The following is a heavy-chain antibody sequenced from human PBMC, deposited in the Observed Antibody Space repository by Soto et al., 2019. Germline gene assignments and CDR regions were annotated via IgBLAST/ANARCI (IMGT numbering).Heavy chain of an antibody. V-gene: IGHV4-31*03. CDR3: ARSGSRSSGGVY. J-gene: IGHJ4*02. CDR2: IYYRGST. D-gene: IGHD2-8*02. Sequence: QVQLQESGPGLVKPSQTLSLNCSVSGGSISSGGYYWSWIRQHPGKGLEWIGYIYYRGSTYYNPSLKSRVTISVDTSKNRLSLNLNSVTAADTAVYYCARSGSRSSGGVYWGQGTLGTVSS. CDR1: GGSISSGGYY.